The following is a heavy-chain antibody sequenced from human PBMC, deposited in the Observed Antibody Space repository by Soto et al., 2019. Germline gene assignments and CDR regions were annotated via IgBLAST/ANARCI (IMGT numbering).Heavy chain of an antibody. CDR1: VFTFDYYA. CDR2: ISWNSGSI. D-gene: IGHD5-12*01. J-gene: IGHJ4*02. V-gene: IGHV3-9*01. CDR3: AKEDLLSGYSGYGHFEY. Sequence: SLRLSCASSVFTFDYYAMHCVRQSPGKCLEWVSGISWNSGSIGYADSVRGRFTISRDNAKNSLYLQMNSLRAEDTAFYYCAKEDLLSGYSGYGHFEYLGLGTLVNVSS.